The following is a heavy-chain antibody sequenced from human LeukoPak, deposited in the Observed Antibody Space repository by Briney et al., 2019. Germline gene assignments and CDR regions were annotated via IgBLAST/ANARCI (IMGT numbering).Heavy chain of an antibody. D-gene: IGHD6-19*01. CDR3: SKLAVASADS. CDR2: ISPNGGTK. J-gene: IGHJ4*02. Sequence: GGSLRLSCAASGFSFSDYEMNWVRQSPAKGLEWVSNISPNGGTKYYAGSVKGRFTISRDNAKNSLYLQMNSLRAEDTGVYFCSKLAVASADSWGQGTLVTVSS. V-gene: IGHV3-48*03. CDR1: GFSFSDYE.